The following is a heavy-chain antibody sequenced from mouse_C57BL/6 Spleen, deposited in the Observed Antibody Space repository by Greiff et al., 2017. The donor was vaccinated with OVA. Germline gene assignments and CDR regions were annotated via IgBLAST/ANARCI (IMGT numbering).Heavy chain of an antibody. J-gene: IGHJ2*01. CDR1: GYTFTDYY. Sequence: VQLQQSGPELVKPGASVKISCKASGYTFTDYYMNWVKQSHGKSLEWIGDINPNNGGTSYNQKFKGKATLTVDKSSSTAYMELRSLTSEDSAVYYCARGIYYDLNYFDYWGQGTTLTVSS. D-gene: IGHD2-4*01. V-gene: IGHV1-26*01. CDR3: ARGIYYDLNYFDY. CDR2: INPNNGGT.